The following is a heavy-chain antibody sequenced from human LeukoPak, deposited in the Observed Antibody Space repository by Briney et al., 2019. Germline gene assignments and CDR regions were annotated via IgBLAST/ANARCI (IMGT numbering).Heavy chain of an antibody. CDR2: INHSGST. D-gene: IGHD2-15*01. Sequence: SETLSLTCAVYGGSFSGYYWSWIRQPPGKGLEWIGEINHSGSTNHNPSLKSRVTISVDTSKNQFSLKLSSVTAADTAVYYCARGLKRYCSGGSCYSRGVNYMDVWGKGTTVTVSS. CDR1: GGSFSGYY. V-gene: IGHV4-34*01. J-gene: IGHJ6*03. CDR3: ARGLKRYCSGGSCYSRGVNYMDV.